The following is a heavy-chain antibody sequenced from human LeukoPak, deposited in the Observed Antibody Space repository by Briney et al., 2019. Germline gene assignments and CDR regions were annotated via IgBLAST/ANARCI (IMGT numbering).Heavy chain of an antibody. CDR3: ARSDWNYCSSASCYTALVL. J-gene: IGHJ4*02. CDR2: IYYTGNT. Sequence: PSQTLSLTCTVSGGSISYGVYYWSWLRQHPGKGLEWIGYIYYTGNTYYNPSLKSRFTISVDTSKNQFSLTLSSVTVADTAVYYCARSDWNYCSSASCYTALVLWGQGTLVTVSS. D-gene: IGHD2-2*02. V-gene: IGHV4-31*03. CDR1: GGSISYGVYY.